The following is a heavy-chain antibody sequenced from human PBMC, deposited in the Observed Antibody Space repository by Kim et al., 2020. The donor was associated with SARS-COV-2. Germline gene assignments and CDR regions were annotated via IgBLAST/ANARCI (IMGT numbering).Heavy chain of an antibody. J-gene: IGHJ3*02. CDR2: IDPSDSYT. Sequence: GESLKISCKGSGYSFTSYWISWVRQMPGKGLEWMGRIDPSDSYTNYSPSFQGHVTISADKSISTAYLQWSSLKASDTAMYYCARHEQLWLSTNAFDIWGQGTMVTVSS. CDR3: ARHEQLWLSTNAFDI. CDR1: GYSFTSYW. V-gene: IGHV5-10-1*01. D-gene: IGHD5-18*01.